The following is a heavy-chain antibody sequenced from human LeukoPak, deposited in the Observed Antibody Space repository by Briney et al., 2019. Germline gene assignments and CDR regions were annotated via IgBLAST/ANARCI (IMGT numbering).Heavy chain of an antibody. CDR2: ICYSGST. CDR3: ARAANFKGRIRVFDY. Sequence: PSETLSLTCTVSGGSISSYYWSWLRQPPGKGLEWIGYICYSGSTNYNPSLKSRVTISVDTSKNQFSLKLSSVTAADTAVYYCARAANFKGRIRVFDYWGQGTLVTVSS. D-gene: IGHD6-13*01. V-gene: IGHV4-59*01. CDR1: GGSISSYY. J-gene: IGHJ4*02.